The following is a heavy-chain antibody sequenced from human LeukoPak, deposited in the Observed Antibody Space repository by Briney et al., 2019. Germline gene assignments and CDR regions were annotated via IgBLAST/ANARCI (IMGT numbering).Heavy chain of an antibody. CDR2: ISSSSSYI. CDR1: GFTFSSYS. J-gene: IGHJ6*03. Sequence: GGSLRLSCAASGFTFSSYSMNWVRQSPGKGLEWVSSISSSSSYIYYADSLKGRFTISRDNAKNSLYLQMNSLRAEDTAVYYCARDPGLMVRGSRRGYDGNYYYMDVWGKGTTVTISS. D-gene: IGHD3-10*01. V-gene: IGHV3-21*01. CDR3: ARDPGLMVRGSRRGYDGNYYYMDV.